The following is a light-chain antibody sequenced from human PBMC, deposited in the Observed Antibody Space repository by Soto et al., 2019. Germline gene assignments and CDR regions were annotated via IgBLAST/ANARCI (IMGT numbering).Light chain of an antibody. CDR2: DVS. CDR3: SSYTSSSTLV. Sequence: QSALNQPASVSGSPGQSITISRPGNSSDVGGYNYVSWYQQHPGKAPKLMIYDVSNRPSGVSNRFSGSKSGNTASLTISGLQAEDEADYYCSSYTSSSTLVFGTGTKVTVL. CDR1: SSDVGGYNY. V-gene: IGLV2-14*01. J-gene: IGLJ1*01.